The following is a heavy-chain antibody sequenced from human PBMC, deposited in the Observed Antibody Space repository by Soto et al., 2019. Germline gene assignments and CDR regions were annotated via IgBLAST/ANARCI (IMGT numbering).Heavy chain of an antibody. CDR2: INPSGGST. Sequence: QVQLVQSGAEVKKPGASVKVSCKASGYTFTSYYMHWVRQAPGQGLEWMGIINPSGGSTSHAQKFQGRVTMTRDTSTSTVYMELSSLRSEDTAVYYCARVLAVAGTGDYWGQGTLVTVSS. J-gene: IGHJ4*02. D-gene: IGHD6-19*01. CDR1: GYTFTSYY. CDR3: ARVLAVAGTGDY. V-gene: IGHV1-46*01.